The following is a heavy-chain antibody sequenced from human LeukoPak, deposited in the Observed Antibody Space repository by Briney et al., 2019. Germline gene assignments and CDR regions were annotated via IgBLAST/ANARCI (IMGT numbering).Heavy chain of an antibody. CDR3: ARTASGYYLFDY. V-gene: IGHV4-61*02. Sequence: TSETLSLTCTVSGGSIRSGSYYWNWIRQPAGKGLEWIGRMYTSGSTNYNPSLKSRVTISVDPSKNQFSLKLSSVPAADTAVYYCARTASGYYLFDYWGQGTLVTVSS. J-gene: IGHJ4*02. CDR2: MYTSGST. CDR1: GGSIRSGSYY. D-gene: IGHD3-22*01.